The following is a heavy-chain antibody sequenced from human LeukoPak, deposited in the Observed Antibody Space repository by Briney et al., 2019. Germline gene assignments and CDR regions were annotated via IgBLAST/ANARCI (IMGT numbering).Heavy chain of an antibody. V-gene: IGHV1-69*13. CDR3: AREFSAAGQEYYFDY. D-gene: IGHD6-13*01. CDR2: IIPIFGTA. J-gene: IGHJ4*02. CDR1: GGTFSSYA. Sequence: ASVKVSCKASGGTFSSYAISWVRQAPGQGLEWMGGIIPIFGTANCAQKFQGRVTITADESMSTAYMELSSLRSEDTAVYYCAREFSAAGQEYYFDYWGQGTLVTVSS.